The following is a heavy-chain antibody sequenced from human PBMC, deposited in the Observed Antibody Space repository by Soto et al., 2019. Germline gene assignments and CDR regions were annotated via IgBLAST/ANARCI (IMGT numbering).Heavy chain of an antibody. Sequence: PSETLSLTCTVSGDSISSYFWSWIRQPPGKGLEWIGYVYSTEITNYNPSLKRRVAMSIDTSKNQFSLKVRSVTAADTAVYYCARGSEAWFDPWGQGTLVTVSS. CDR2: VYSTEIT. J-gene: IGHJ5*02. V-gene: IGHV4-59*01. CDR3: ARGSEAWFDP. CDR1: GDSISSYF.